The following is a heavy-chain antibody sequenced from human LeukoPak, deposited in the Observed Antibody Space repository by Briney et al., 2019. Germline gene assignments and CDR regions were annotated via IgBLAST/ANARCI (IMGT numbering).Heavy chain of an antibody. CDR3: ARDREQWLHGGAFDI. J-gene: IGHJ3*02. D-gene: IGHD6-19*01. V-gene: IGHV3-11*04. CDR2: ISNSGYTI. Sequence: GGSLRLSCAASGFTFSDDYMSWIRQAPGKGLEWVSYISNSGYTIYYADSVKGRFTISRDNAENSLYLQMNSLRAEDTAVYYCARDREQWLHGGAFDIWGQGTMVTVSS. CDR1: GFTFSDDY.